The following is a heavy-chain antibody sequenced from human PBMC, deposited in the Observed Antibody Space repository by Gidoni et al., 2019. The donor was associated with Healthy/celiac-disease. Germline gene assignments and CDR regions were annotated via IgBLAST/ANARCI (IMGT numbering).Heavy chain of an antibody. CDR3: ARGMKLDYYDNSRKYYFDY. J-gene: IGHJ4*02. CDR2: INHSGST. D-gene: IGHD3-22*01. Sequence: QVQLQQWGAGLLKPSETLSLTCAVYGGSFSGYYWSWIRQPPGKGLEWIGEINHSGSTNYNPSLKSRVTISVDTSKNQFSLKLSSVTAADTAVYYCARGMKLDYYDNSRKYYFDYWGQGTLVTVSS. V-gene: IGHV4-34*01. CDR1: GGSFSGYY.